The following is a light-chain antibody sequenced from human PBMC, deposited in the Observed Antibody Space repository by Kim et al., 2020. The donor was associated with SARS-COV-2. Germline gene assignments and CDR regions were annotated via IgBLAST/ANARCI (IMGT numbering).Light chain of an antibody. CDR2: QDS. Sequence: SYELTQPPSVSVSPGQTASITCSGDKLGDKYACWYQQKPGQSPVVVIYQDSKRPSGIPERFSGSNSGNTATLTISGTQAMDEADYYCPAWDSSTAVFGTG. CDR1: KLGDKY. CDR3: PAWDSSTAV. V-gene: IGLV3-1*01. J-gene: IGLJ1*01.